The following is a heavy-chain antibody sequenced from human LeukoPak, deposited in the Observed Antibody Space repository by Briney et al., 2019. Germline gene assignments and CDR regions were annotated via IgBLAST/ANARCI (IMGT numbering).Heavy chain of an antibody. D-gene: IGHD2-2*01. CDR1: GGSISHYY. CDR3: ARAPYASNLDY. Sequence: SETLSLTCTVSGGSISHYYWSWIRQPPGKGLEWIGYIYYSGSTDYNPSLKSRVTISVDTPKNQFSLRLSSVTAADTAVYYCARAPYASNLDYWGQGTLVTVSS. J-gene: IGHJ4*02. CDR2: IYYSGST. V-gene: IGHV4-59*01.